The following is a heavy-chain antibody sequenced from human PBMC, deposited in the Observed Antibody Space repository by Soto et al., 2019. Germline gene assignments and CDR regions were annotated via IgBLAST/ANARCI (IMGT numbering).Heavy chain of an antibody. CDR1: AGTFSSYT. D-gene: IGHD5-18*01. V-gene: IGHV1-69*02. CDR3: ARGRGYSPPRGMDV. CDR2: IIPILGIA. Sequence: QVQLVQSGAEVKKPGSSVKVSCKASAGTFSSYTISWVRQAPGQGLEWMGRIIPILGIANYAQKFQGRVTITADKSTSTAYMELSSLRSEDTAVYYCARGRGYSPPRGMDVWGQGTTVTVSS. J-gene: IGHJ6*02.